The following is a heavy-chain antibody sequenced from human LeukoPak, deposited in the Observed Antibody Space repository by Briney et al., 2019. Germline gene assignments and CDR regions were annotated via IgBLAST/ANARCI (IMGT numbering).Heavy chain of an antibody. CDR2: INPNSGDT. J-gene: IGHJ3*01. CDR3: ARRFCSSVSCYDDDAFDV. CDR1: GYTFTGQY. D-gene: IGHD2-2*01. Sequence: ASVKVSCKASGYTFTGQYIHWVRQAPGQGPEWMGWINPNSGDTNYAQKFQGRVTMTRDTSISTAYMELSRLRSDDTAVYYCARRFCSSVSCYDDDAFDVWGQGTLVTVSS. V-gene: IGHV1-2*02.